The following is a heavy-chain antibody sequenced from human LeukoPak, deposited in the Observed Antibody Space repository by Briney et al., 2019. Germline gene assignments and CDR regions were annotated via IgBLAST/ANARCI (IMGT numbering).Heavy chain of an antibody. D-gene: IGHD3-10*01. CDR1: GFSLSTSGVG. CDR3: AHSKNYYGSEMTFDY. V-gene: IGHV2-5*01. Sequence: SGPTLVKPTQTLTLTCTFSGFSLSTSGVGVGWIRQPPGKALEWLALIYWNDDKRYSPSLKSRLTITKDTSKNQVVLTMTNMDXXXXXXXYCAHSKNYYGSEMTFDYWGQGTLVTVSS. CDR2: IYWNDDK. J-gene: IGHJ4*02.